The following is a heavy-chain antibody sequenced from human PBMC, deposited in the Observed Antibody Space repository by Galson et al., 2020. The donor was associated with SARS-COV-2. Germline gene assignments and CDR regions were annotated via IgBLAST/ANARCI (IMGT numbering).Heavy chain of an antibody. CDR2: ISYDGSNK. Sequence: GGSLRLSCAASGFTFSSYGMHWVRQAPGKGLEWVAVISYDGSNKYYADSVKGRFTISRDNSKNTLYLQMNSLRAEDTAVYYCAKDDYGMKWYFDLWGRGTLVTVSS. J-gene: IGHJ2*01. D-gene: IGHD4-17*01. V-gene: IGHV3-30*18. CDR3: AKDDYGMKWYFDL. CDR1: GFTFSSYG.